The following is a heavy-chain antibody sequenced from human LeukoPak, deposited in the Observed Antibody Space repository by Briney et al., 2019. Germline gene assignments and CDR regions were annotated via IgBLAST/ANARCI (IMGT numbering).Heavy chain of an antibody. CDR3: ARLPYRDGVAQDY. D-gene: IGHD3-16*02. CDR1: GGTFSSYA. V-gene: IGHV1-69*05. Sequence: SVKVSREASGGTFSSYAISWVRQAPGQGLEWMGGIIPIFGTANYAQKFQGRVTMTRDTSTSTVYMELSSLRSEDTAMYYCARLPYRDGVAQDYWGQGTLVTVSP. J-gene: IGHJ4*02. CDR2: IIPIFGTA.